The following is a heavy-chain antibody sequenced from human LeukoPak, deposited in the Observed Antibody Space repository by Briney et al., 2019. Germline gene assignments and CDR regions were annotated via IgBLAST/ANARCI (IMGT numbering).Heavy chain of an antibody. CDR3: AREGLELSYHYYYMDV. CDR1: GGSISSYY. V-gene: IGHV4-59*12. D-gene: IGHD1-7*01. CDR2: IYYSGST. J-gene: IGHJ6*03. Sequence: SETLSLTCTVSGGSISSYYWSWIRQPPGKGLEWIGYIYYSGSTNYNPSLKSRVTISVDTSKNQFSLKLSSVTAADTAVYYCAREGLELSYHYYYMDVWGKGTTVTVSS.